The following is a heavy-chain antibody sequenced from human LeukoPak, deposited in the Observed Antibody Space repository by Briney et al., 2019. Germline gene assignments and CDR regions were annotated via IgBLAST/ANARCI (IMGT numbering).Heavy chain of an antibody. V-gene: IGHV4-34*01. Sequence: SETLSLTCTVYGGSFGNYYWSWIRQPPGKGLEWIAEINQGGNTNFNPSLKSRVTISLDTSKNQFSLKLSSVSAADTAVYYCAIGPGGYYFDYWGQGTLVTVSS. D-gene: IGHD3-3*01. CDR3: AIGPGGYYFDY. CDR1: GGSFGNYY. CDR2: INQGGNT. J-gene: IGHJ4*02.